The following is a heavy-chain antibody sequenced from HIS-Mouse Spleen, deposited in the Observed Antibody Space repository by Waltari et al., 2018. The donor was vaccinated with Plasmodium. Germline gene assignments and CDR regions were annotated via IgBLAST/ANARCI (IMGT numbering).Heavy chain of an antibody. CDR3: ARLLPWVHVHFDY. CDR2: ISGENGHQ. Sequence: QVQLVQSGAEGKRPGASVKVSCKASGYTFSSYGISWVRPAPGQGLEWTGWISGENGHQTNAQSVRGRVTLTRATPTSTAYMGLRGLIFDSAAVYYWARLLPWVHVHFDYWGQGTLLTVAA. D-gene: IGHD1-26*01. V-gene: IGHV1-18*01. J-gene: IGHJ4*02. CDR1: GYTFSSYG.